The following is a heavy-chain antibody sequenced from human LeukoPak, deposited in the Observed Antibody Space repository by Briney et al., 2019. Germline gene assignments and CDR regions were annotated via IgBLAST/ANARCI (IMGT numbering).Heavy chain of an antibody. D-gene: IGHD2-2*03. Sequence: ASVEVSCKASGYTFTSYGISWVRQAPGQGLEWMGWISADNGNTNYAQKLQGRVTMTTDTSTSTAYMELRSLRSDDTAVYYCARVDIVVVPAAKGPYYYYGMDVWGQGTTVTVSS. J-gene: IGHJ6*02. CDR1: GYTFTSYG. V-gene: IGHV1-18*01. CDR3: ARVDIVVVPAAKGPYYYYGMDV. CDR2: ISADNGNT.